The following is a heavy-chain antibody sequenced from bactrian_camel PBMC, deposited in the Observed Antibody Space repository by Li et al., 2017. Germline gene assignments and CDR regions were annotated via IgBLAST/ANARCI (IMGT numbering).Heavy chain of an antibody. CDR1: RPGLDYCL. CDR3: AAVRIGPTPLYGPLDRRSYTY. CDR2: FSQKSGVA. J-gene: IGHJ4*01. Sequence: HVQLVESGGGSVEAGGSLTLSCAASRPGLDYCLGWFRQAPGKEREGVALFSQKSGVAVYDNSVLDRFTISQDSAKKQLFLQMNRLKPEDSAVYYCAAVRIGPTPLYGPLDRRSYTYWGQGTQVTVS. D-gene: IGHD6*01. V-gene: IGHV3S60*01.